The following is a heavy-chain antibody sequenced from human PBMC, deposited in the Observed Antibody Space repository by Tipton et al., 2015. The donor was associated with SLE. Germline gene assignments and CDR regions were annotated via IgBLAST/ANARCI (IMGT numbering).Heavy chain of an antibody. CDR1: RGSIRSGGDY. V-gene: IGHV4-61*02. CDR3: AGSPFYDFWRNS. CDR2: IYASGYT. Sequence: TLSLTCTVSRGSIRSGGDYWSWIRQPAGKGLEWIGRIYASGYTNYNPSLKSRVTMSVDTSKNQFSLKLSSVTAADTALYYCAGSPFYDFWRNSWGQGTLVSVSS. D-gene: IGHD3-3*01. J-gene: IGHJ5*02.